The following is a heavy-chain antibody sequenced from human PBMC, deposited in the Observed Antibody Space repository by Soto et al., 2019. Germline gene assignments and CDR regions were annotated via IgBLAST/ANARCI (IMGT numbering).Heavy chain of an antibody. J-gene: IGHJ6*02. CDR3: ARTVPGYSTSSDYYYYYGLDV. CDR2: IYYSGKI. CDR1: GDSISTFY. Sequence: PSETLSLTCSVSGDSISTFYWSWIRQPPGKGLEWIGYIYYSGKINYNPSLKSRVSISVDTSKNQFSLKLTSVTAADTAVYYCARTVPGYSTSSDYYYYYGLDVWGQGTTVTVSS. D-gene: IGHD6-6*01. V-gene: IGHV4-59*01.